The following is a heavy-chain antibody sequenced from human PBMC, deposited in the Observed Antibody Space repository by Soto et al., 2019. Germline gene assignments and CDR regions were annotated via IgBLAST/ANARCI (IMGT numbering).Heavy chain of an antibody. CDR1: GFIFNSYS. CDR3: GSSASPDDS. CDR2: INSGSTSV. D-gene: IGHD3-22*01. J-gene: IGHJ5*02. V-gene: IGHV3-48*01. Sequence: EVQLVESGGGLVQPGGSLRLSCVASGFIFNSYSMNWVRQAPGKGLEWISYINSGSTSVFYADSVKGRFTISRDNAKNALYLQMNSLRAEDTAVYYCGSSASPDDSWGQGTLVTVSS.